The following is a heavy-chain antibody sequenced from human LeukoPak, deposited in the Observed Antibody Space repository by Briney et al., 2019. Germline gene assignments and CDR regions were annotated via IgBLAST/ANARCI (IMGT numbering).Heavy chain of an antibody. J-gene: IGHJ1*01. CDR3: ARPSVNDYGDFAY. CDR1: GFTFRRYN. D-gene: IGHD4-17*01. V-gene: IGHV3-21*06. CDR2: MSSGNRNP. Sequence: GGSLRLSCVASGFTFRRYNMHWVRQAPGKGLEWVSSMSSGNRNPDYEHYSEFVKGRFTMSRDNAENSVFLHMSSLREDDTAVYYCARPSVNDYGDFAYWGQGALVTVSS.